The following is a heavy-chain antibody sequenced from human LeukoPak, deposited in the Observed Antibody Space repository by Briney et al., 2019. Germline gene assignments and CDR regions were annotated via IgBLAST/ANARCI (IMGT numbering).Heavy chain of an antibody. D-gene: IGHD2-2*01. CDR2: ISYDGSNK. CDR1: GFTFSSYA. CDR3: ARDCSRASCYADY. Sequence: GGSLRLSCAASGFTFSSYAMHWVRQAPGKGLEWVAVISYDGSNKYYADSVKGRFTISRDNSKNTLYLQMNSLRAEDTAVYYCARDCSRASCYADYWGQGTLLTVSS. J-gene: IGHJ4*02. V-gene: IGHV3-30*04.